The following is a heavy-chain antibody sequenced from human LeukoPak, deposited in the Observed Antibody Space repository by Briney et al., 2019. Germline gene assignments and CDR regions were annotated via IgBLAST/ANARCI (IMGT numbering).Heavy chain of an antibody. Sequence: GRSLRLSCAASGFTFSSYAMHWVRQAPGKGLEWVAVISYDGSNKYYADSVKGRFTISRDNSKNTLYLQMNSLRAEDTAVYYCAREGRDSSSWSYFDYWGQGTLATVSS. V-gene: IGHV3-30*01. D-gene: IGHD6-13*01. J-gene: IGHJ4*02. CDR3: AREGRDSSSWSYFDY. CDR1: GFTFSSYA. CDR2: ISYDGSNK.